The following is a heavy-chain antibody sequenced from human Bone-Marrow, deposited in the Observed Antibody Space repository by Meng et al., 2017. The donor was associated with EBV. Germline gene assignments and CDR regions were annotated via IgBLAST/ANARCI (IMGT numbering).Heavy chain of an antibody. CDR3: ARGAVRGVIHWFDP. Sequence: VDVGGCGAGGKTPGASVKVPCKSSGGTFSSYAISWVRQASGQGLEWMGGIIPIFGTANYAQKFQGRVTITADESTSTAYMELSSLRSEDTAVYYCARGAVRGVIHWFDPWGQGTLVTVS. CDR2: IIPIFGTA. D-gene: IGHD3-10*01. CDR1: GGTFSSYA. J-gene: IGHJ5*02. V-gene: IGHV1-69*01.